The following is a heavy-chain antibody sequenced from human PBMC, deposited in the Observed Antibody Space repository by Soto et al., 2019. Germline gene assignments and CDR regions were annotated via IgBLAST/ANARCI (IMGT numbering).Heavy chain of an antibody. D-gene: IGHD1-26*01. CDR2: ISYDGSNK. J-gene: IGHJ4*02. CDR1: GFPFSSYD. CDR3: AKGSYSGVYSDFDY. Sequence: GGPLRLSCAASGFPFSSYDRHGVRQAPGKGLEWVAVISYDGSNKYYADSVKGRFTLSRDKSKNTLYLQMNSLRAGDTAVYYCAKGSYSGVYSDFDYWGQGTLVTVSS. V-gene: IGHV3-30*18.